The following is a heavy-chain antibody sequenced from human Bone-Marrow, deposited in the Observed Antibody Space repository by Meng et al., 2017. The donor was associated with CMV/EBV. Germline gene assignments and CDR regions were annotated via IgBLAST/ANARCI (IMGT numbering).Heavy chain of an antibody. CDR3: AKLRLGY. CDR2: IYYSGGT. Sequence: GSLRLSCTVSGGSISSSSNYYWGWIRQPPGKGLEWIGSIYYSGGTYYNPSLKDRVTILVDTSNNQFSLRLSSVTAADTAVYYCAKLRLGYWGQGTLVTVSS. D-gene: IGHD3-16*01. J-gene: IGHJ4*02. V-gene: IGHV4-39*07. CDR1: GGSISSSSNYY.